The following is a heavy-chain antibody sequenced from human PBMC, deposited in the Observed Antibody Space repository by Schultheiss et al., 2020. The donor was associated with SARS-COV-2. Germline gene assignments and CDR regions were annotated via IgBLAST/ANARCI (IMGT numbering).Heavy chain of an antibody. CDR1: GGSISSSSYY. V-gene: IGHV4-39*01. CDR2: IYYSGST. Sequence: SETLSLTCTVSGGSISSSSYYWGWIRQPPGKGLEWIGSIYYSGSTYYNPSLKSRVSISVDTSKNQFSLKLSSVTAADTAVYYCARHSSWYFDYWGQGTLVTVSS. J-gene: IGHJ4*02. D-gene: IGHD6-13*01. CDR3: ARHSSWYFDY.